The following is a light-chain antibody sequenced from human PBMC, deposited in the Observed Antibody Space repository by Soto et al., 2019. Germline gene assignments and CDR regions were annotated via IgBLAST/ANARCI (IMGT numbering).Light chain of an antibody. CDR1: SSDVGGYNY. J-gene: IGLJ1*01. V-gene: IGLV2-8*01. CDR3: SSYADSNSYV. Sequence: QSALTQPPSASGSPGQSVTISCTGTSSDVGGYNYVYWYQQHPGKAPKLMIYEVTKRPSGVPDRFSGSKSGNTASLTGSGLQAEDEADYYCSSYADSNSYVFGTGTKLTVL. CDR2: EVT.